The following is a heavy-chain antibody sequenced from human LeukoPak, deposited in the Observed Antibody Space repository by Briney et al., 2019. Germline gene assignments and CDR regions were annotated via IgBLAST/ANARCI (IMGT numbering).Heavy chain of an antibody. CDR1: GFTFSSYA. Sequence: QPGGSLRLSCAASGFTFSSYAMHWVRQAPGKGLEWVAVISYDGSNKYYADSVKGRFTISRDNSKNTLYLQMNSLRAEDTAVYYCATATVTTLRLIYYMDVWGKGTTVTVSS. V-gene: IGHV3-30*04. CDR3: ATATVTTLRLIYYMDV. CDR2: ISYDGSNK. D-gene: IGHD4-17*01. J-gene: IGHJ6*03.